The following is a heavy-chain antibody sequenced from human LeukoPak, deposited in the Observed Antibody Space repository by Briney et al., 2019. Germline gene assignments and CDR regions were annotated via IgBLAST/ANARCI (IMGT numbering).Heavy chain of an antibody. D-gene: IGHD3-10*01. V-gene: IGHV3-33*01. CDR1: GFTFNNYG. CDR3: ARGLYYGSGSPIDY. J-gene: IGHJ4*02. Sequence: GGSLRLSCAAPGFTFNNYGVHWVRQAPGKGLEWVAVIWFDGSYTYYADSVKGRFTISRDNSKNTLYLQMNSLRAEDTAVYYCARGLYYGSGSPIDYWGQGTLVTVSS. CDR2: IWFDGSYT.